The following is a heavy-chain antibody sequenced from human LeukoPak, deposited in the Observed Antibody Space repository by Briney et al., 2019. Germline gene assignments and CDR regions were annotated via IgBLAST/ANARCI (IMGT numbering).Heavy chain of an antibody. D-gene: IGHD2-15*01. Sequence: PGGSLRLSCAASGFTFSSYSMNWVRQAPGKGLEWVSSISSSSSYIYYADPVKGRFTISRDNAKNSLYLQMNSLRAEDTAVYYCARPADCSGGSCSRGGFDPWGQGTLVTVS. CDR2: ISSSSSYI. J-gene: IGHJ5*02. CDR1: GFTFSSYS. V-gene: IGHV3-21*01. CDR3: ARPADCSGGSCSRGGFDP.